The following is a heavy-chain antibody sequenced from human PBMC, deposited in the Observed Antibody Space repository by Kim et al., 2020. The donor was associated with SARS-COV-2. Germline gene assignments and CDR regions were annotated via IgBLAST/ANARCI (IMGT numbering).Heavy chain of an antibody. Sequence: VKGRFTISRDNSKNTLYLKMNSLRAEDTAVYYCAKDGCRVVVAATCGMDVWGQGTTVTVSS. J-gene: IGHJ6*02. D-gene: IGHD2-15*01. CDR3: AKDGCRVVVAATCGMDV. V-gene: IGHV3-23*01.